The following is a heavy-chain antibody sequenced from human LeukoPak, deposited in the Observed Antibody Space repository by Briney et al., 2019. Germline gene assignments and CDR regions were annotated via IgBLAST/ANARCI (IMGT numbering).Heavy chain of an antibody. CDR3: ARVKESYYYGSGSLFDY. D-gene: IGHD3-10*01. CDR1: GGSISSSNW. CDR2: IYHSGST. V-gene: IGHV4-4*02. Sequence: SETLSLTCAVSGGSISSSNWWSWVRQPPGKGLEWIGEIYHSGSTNYNPSLKSRVTISVDKSKNQFSLKLSSVTAADTAVYYCARVKESYYYGSGSLFDYWGQGTLVTVSS. J-gene: IGHJ4*02.